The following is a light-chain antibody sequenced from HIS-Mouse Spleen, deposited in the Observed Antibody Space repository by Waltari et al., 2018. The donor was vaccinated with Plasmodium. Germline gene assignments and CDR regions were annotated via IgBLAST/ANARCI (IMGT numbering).Light chain of an antibody. CDR1: SSDVGGYNY. CDR3: SSYAGSNNWV. J-gene: IGLJ3*02. V-gene: IGLV2-8*01. Sequence: QSALTQPPSVSGSPGQSVTIPCTGTSSDVGGYNYVSWYQPHPGCPDRFSGSKSGNTASLTVSRVQAEDEADYYCSSYAGSNNWVFGGGTKLTVL.